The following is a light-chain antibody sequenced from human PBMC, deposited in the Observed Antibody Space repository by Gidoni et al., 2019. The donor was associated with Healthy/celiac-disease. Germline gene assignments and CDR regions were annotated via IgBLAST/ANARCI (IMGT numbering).Light chain of an antibody. J-gene: IGKJ2*01. CDR1: QSISSW. CDR3: QQYKSYPYT. CDR2: DAS. Sequence: DIQMTPSPSTLSASVGGRVTITCRASQSISSWLDWYQQKPGKAPTLLIYDASSLESGGPARFSGSGSGTEFTLTISSLQPDDFATYYCQQYKSYPYTFGQGTKLEIK. V-gene: IGKV1-5*01.